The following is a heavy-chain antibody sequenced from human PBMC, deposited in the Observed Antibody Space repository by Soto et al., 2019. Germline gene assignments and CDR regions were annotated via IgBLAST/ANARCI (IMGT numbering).Heavy chain of an antibody. CDR1: GITFSNYE. CDR2: IYTGDTP. V-gene: IGHV3-53*01. Sequence: GVSLSLSCAASGITFSNYEMSWVRQAPGKGLEWVSVIYTGDTPYYADSVKGRFTISRDNSKNTLYLQMNSLKVEDTAVYFCTRDLMDVVPPADDLFDPWGQGILVTVSS. J-gene: IGHJ5*02. CDR3: TRDLMDVVPPADDLFDP. D-gene: IGHD2-2*01.